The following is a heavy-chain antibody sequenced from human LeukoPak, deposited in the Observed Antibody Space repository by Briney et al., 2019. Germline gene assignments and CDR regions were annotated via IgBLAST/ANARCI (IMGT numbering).Heavy chain of an antibody. CDR3: ARDPSGYYYYDSSGPVPSEDDAFDI. D-gene: IGHD3-22*01. V-gene: IGHV4-30-2*01. Sequence: PSQTLSLTCTVSGGSISSGGYYWSWIRQPPGKGLEWIGYIYHSGSTYYNPSLKSRVTISVDRSKNQFSLKLSSVTAADTAVYYCARDPSGYYYYDSSGPVPSEDDAFDIWGQGTMATVSS. CDR2: IYHSGST. J-gene: IGHJ3*02. CDR1: GGSISSGGYY.